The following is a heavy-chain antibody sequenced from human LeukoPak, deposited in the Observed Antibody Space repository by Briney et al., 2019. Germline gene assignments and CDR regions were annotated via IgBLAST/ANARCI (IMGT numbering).Heavy chain of an antibody. CDR3: ARVPGYS. V-gene: IGHV3-53*01. J-gene: IGHJ4*02. Sequence: GGSPRLSCAASGFTFSSYAMTWVRQAPGKGLEWVSFIYSGGATYYADSVRGRFTISRDSSRNTLYLQMNSLRVEDTAVYYCARVPGYSWGQGTLVTVSS. D-gene: IGHD6-13*01. CDR2: IYSGGAT. CDR1: GFTFSSYA.